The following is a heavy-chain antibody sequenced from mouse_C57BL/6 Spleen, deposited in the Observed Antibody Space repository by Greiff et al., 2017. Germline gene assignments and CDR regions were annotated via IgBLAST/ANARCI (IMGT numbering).Heavy chain of an antibody. Sequence: VQLQQSGAELVKPGASVKMSCKASGYTFTSYWITWVKQRPGQGLEWIGDIYPGSGSTNYNEKFKSKATLTVDTSSSTAYMQLSSLTSEDSAVYYCARRYYGSSYAWFAYWGQGTLVTVSA. J-gene: IGHJ3*01. CDR2: IYPGSGST. CDR1: GYTFTSYW. CDR3: ARRYYGSSYAWFAY. D-gene: IGHD1-1*01. V-gene: IGHV1-55*01.